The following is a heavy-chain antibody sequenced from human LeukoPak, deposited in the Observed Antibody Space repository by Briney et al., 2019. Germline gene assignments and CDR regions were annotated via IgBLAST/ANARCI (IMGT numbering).Heavy chain of an antibody. Sequence: WASVTVSCKASGGTFSSYAISWVRQAPGQGLEWMGGIIPIFGTANYAQKFQGRVTITADESTSTAYMELSSLRSEDTAVYYCARASPYYDYFDYWGQGTLVTVSS. J-gene: IGHJ4*02. V-gene: IGHV1-69*13. CDR2: IIPIFGTA. CDR1: GGTFSSYA. CDR3: ARASPYYDYFDY. D-gene: IGHD3-3*01.